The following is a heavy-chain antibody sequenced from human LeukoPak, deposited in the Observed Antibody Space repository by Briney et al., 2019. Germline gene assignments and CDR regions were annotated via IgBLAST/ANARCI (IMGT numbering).Heavy chain of an antibody. CDR2: ISAYNGNT. D-gene: IGHD3-22*01. CDR1: GYTFTGYY. CDR3: ARDKFSAYYYDSSGFQPFDY. J-gene: IGHJ4*02. Sequence: ASVKVSCKASGYTFTGYYMHWVRQAPGQGLEWMGWISAYNGNTNYAQKLQGRVTMTTDTSTSTAYMELRSLRSDDTAVYYCARDKFSAYYYDSSGFQPFDYWGQGTLVTVSS. V-gene: IGHV1-18*04.